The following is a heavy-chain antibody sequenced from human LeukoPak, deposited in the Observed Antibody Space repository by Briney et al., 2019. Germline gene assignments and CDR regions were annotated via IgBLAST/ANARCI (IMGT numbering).Heavy chain of an antibody. Sequence: GGSLRLSCAASGFTFSGYWMHWVRQGPEKGLELVSRIDNDGHGILYADSVKGRFTISRDNAKNSLYLHMNSLRAEDTAVYYCARELLWFGESGGYFDYWGQGTLVTVSS. D-gene: IGHD3-10*01. V-gene: IGHV3-74*03. CDR3: ARELLWFGESGGYFDY. J-gene: IGHJ4*02. CDR1: GFTFSGYW. CDR2: IDNDGHGI.